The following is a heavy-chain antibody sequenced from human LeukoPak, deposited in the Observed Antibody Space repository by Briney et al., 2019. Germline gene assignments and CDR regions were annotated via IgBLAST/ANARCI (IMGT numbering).Heavy chain of an antibody. CDR3: ARSIPAPNWFDP. Sequence: SETLSLTCSVSGGSISNYYWSWIRQPPGKGLEWIGYIYYGGSTNYNPSLKSRVTISVDTSKKQFSLKLSSVTAADTAVYYCARSIPAPNWFDPWGQGTLVTVSS. D-gene: IGHD2/OR15-2a*01. CDR2: IYYGGST. CDR1: GGSISNYY. J-gene: IGHJ5*02. V-gene: IGHV4-59*12.